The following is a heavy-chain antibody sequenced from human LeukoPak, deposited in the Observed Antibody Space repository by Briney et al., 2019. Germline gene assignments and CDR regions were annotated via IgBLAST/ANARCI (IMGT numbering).Heavy chain of an antibody. D-gene: IGHD3-16*01. CDR2: TSGSDGTT. J-gene: IGHJ5*02. Sequence: GGSLRLSCAASGFTFSSYAMSWVRQAPGKGLEWVSATSGSDGTTYYADSVKGRFTISRDNSKNTLYLQMDSLRAEDTAMYYCARLLGDSTIYDLWGQGTLVTVSS. CDR1: GFTFSSYA. CDR3: ARLLGDSTIYDL. V-gene: IGHV3-23*01.